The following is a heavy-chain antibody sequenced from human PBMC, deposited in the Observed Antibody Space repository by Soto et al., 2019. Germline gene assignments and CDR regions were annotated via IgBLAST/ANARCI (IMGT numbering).Heavy chain of an antibody. CDR3: ARARRQLAGYSYGLDY. CDR2: IIPIFGTA. Sequence: SVKVSCKASGGTFSSYAISWVRQAPGQGREWMGGIIPIFGTANYAQKFQGRVTITADECTSTAYMELSSLRSEDTAVYYCARARRQLAGYSYGLDYWGQGTRVTAPQ. J-gene: IGHJ4*02. CDR1: GGTFSSYA. V-gene: IGHV1-69*13. D-gene: IGHD5-18*01.